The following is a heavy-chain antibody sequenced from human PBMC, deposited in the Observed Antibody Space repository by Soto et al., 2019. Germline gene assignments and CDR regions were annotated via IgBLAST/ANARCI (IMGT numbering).Heavy chain of an antibody. Sequence: SVKVSCKASGFTFTSSAVQWVRQARGQRLEWIGWIVVGSGNTNYAQKFQERVTITRDMSTSTAYMELSSLRSEDTAVYYCAACIILTGFQAGYYGRDVWGQGTTVTVSS. J-gene: IGHJ6*02. CDR3: AACIILTGFQAGYYGRDV. V-gene: IGHV1-58*01. CDR2: IVVGSGNT. CDR1: GFTFTSSA. D-gene: IGHD3-9*01.